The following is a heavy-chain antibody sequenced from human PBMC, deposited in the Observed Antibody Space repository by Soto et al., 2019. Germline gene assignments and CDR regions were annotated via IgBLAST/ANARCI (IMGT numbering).Heavy chain of an antibody. CDR2: MSTDASSA. D-gene: IGHD5-12*01. CDR3: VRGNSGYGNFDY. CDR1: GLTFSSYW. J-gene: IGHJ4*02. Sequence: GVSLRLSCAASGLTFSSYWMHWVRQAPGKGLVWVSRMSTDASSATYADSVKGRFTISTDNAKTTLFLQIDSLRPEDTAVYYCVRGNSGYGNFDYWGEGTLVTVSS. V-gene: IGHV3-74*01.